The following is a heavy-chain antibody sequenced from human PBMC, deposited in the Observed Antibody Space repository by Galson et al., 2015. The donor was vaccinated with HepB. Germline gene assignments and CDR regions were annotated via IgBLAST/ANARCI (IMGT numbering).Heavy chain of an antibody. CDR1: GYTLTELS. J-gene: IGHJ1*01. V-gene: IGHV1-24*01. D-gene: IGHD6-13*01. CDR3: ATEAGYSSSWYAEYFQH. CDR2: FDPEDGET. Sequence: SVKVSCKVSGYTLTELSMHWVRQAPGKGLEWMGGFDPEDGETIYAQKFQGRVTMTEDTSTDTAYMELSSLRSEDTAVYYCATEAGYSSSWYAEYFQHWGQGTLVTVSS.